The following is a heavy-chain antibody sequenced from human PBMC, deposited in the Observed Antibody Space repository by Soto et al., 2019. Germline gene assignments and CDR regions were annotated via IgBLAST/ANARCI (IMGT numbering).Heavy chain of an antibody. CDR3: ARVVRVQWLEGWFDP. D-gene: IGHD6-19*01. CDR1: GFTFSSYS. V-gene: IGHV3-48*02. Sequence: EVQLVETGGGLVQPGGSLRLSCAASGFTFSSYSMNWVRQAPGKGLEWVSYISSSSSTIYYADSVKGRFTISRDNAKNSLYLQMNSLRDEDTAVYYCARVVRVQWLEGWFDPWGQGTLVTVSS. CDR2: ISSSSSTI. J-gene: IGHJ5*02.